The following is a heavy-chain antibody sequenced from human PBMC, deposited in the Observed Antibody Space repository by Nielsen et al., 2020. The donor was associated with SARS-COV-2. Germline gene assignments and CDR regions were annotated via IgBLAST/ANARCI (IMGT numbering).Heavy chain of an antibody. CDR3: ARIDAGGWGLDP. CDR1: GYIFTNYA. V-gene: IGHV1-3*04. D-gene: IGHD3-16*01. J-gene: IGHJ5*02. CDR2: NHTGGGYT. Sequence: ASVKVSCKASGYIFTNYAMHWVRQAPGQQLAWMGWNHTGGGYTKYSETFQDRVTITMDTSASTAYMELKRLRSEDTSVYFCARIDAGGWGLDPWGQGTLVTVSS.